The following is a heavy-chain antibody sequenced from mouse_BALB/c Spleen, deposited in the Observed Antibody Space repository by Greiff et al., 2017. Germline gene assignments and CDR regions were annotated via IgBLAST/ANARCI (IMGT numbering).Heavy chain of an antibody. J-gene: IGHJ3*01. V-gene: IGHV7-3*02. Sequence: EVQLVESGGGLVQPGGSLRLSCATSGFTFTDYYMSWVRQPPGKALEWVGFIRNKANGYTTEYSASVKGRFTISRDNSQSILYLQMNTLRAEDSATYYCARDPAWFAYWGQGTLVTVSA. CDR3: ARDPAWFAY. CDR1: GFTFTDYY. CDR2: IRNKANGYTT.